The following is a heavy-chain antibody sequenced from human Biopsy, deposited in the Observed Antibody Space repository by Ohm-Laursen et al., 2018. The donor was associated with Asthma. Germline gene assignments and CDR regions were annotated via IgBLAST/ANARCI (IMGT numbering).Heavy chain of an antibody. J-gene: IGHJ4*02. CDR3: TRSWVDYSFDY. CDR1: GGTFNYA. V-gene: IGHV1-46*02. CDR2: TNPSGGST. D-gene: IGHD3-10*01. Sequence: SVKVSCKASGGTFNYAITWVRQAPGQGLEWMGITNPSGGSTSYAQKFQGRVTMTRDTSTSTVYMELSSLRSEDTAIYYCTRSWVDYSFDYWGQGTLVTVSS.